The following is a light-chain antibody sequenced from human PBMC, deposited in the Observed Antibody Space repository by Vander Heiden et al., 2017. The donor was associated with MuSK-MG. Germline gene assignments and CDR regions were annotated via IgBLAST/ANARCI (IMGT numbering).Light chain of an antibody. CDR1: QTITTY. CDR2: AAS. V-gene: IGKV1-39*01. Sequence: DFQMTQSPSSLSTSVGDRVTITCRASQTITTYLNWYQQKPGKAPNLLIHAASNLQSGVPSRFSGSGSGTDFNLTISSLQPEDVATYYCQQSYSTPPWTFGQGTKVEIK. CDR3: QQSYSTPPWT. J-gene: IGKJ1*01.